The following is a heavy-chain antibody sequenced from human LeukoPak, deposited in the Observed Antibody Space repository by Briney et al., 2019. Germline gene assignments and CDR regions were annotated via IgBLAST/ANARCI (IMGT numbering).Heavy chain of an antibody. J-gene: IGHJ4*02. CDR2: ISYDGSNK. CDR3: AKGRGSWPCYFDC. V-gene: IGHV3-30*18. CDR1: WFTFSSYG. Sequence: GGSLRLSCAASWFTFSSYGMHWVRQAPGKGLEWVAVISYDGSNKYYADSVKGRFTISRDNSKNTLYLQMNSLRAVDKALYYCAKGRGSWPCYFDCWGQGTLVTVSS. D-gene: IGHD6-13*01.